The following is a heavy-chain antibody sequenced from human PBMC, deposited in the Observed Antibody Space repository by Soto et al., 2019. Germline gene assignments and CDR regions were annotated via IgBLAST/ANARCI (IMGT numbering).Heavy chain of an antibody. Sequence: ASVKVSCKASGYTFSSYYMHWVRQAPGQGLEWMGTINPKSGSTTYAQKLQGRVTVTRDTSTSTVYMQLSSLRSEDTAIYYCERDSKEYTGYEWRGDHFDYWGQGTQVTVPQ. CDR2: INPKSGST. J-gene: IGHJ4*02. V-gene: IGHV1-46*01. CDR3: ERDSKEYTGYEWRGDHFDY. D-gene: IGHD5-12*01. CDR1: GYTFSSYY.